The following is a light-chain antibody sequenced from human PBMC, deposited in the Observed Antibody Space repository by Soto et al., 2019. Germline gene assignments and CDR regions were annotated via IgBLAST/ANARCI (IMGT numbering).Light chain of an antibody. CDR1: SSNLGAGFD. J-gene: IGLJ3*02. CDR2: GNN. CDR3: LSYDSSLRGWV. Sequence: QSVLTQPPSVSRAPGQGVTISCTGSSSNLGAGFDVHWYQQLPGTAPKLLMYGNNNRPSGVPDRFSGSRSGTSASLAITGLQTEDEGDYYCLSYDSSLRGWVFGGGTKLTVL. V-gene: IGLV1-40*01.